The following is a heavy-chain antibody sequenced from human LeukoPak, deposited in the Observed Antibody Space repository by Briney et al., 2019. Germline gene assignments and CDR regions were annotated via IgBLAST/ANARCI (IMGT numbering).Heavy chain of an antibody. CDR3: ARDLVGRLRYYSD. J-gene: IGHJ4*02. D-gene: IGHD3-9*01. Sequence: GGSLRLSCAASGFTFSSYWMSWVRQAPGKGLEWVANIKQDGSEKYYVDSVMGRFTISKDNAKNSLYLQMSSLRAEDTAVYYCARDLVGRLRYYSDWGQGTLVTVSS. V-gene: IGHV3-7*01. CDR2: IKQDGSEK. CDR1: GFTFSSYW.